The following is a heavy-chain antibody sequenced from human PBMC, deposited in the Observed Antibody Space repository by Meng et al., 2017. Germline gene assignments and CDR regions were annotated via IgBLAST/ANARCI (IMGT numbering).Heavy chain of an antibody. Sequence: GQLVESGAEGKSPGSSVKVSCKASGGTFSSYAISWVRQAPGKGIEWMGGIIPIFGTANYAQKFQGRVTITADESTSTAYMELSSLRSEDTAVYYCARDYGDYAWIAKRWFDPWGQGTLVTVSS. CDR3: ARDYGDYAWIAKRWFDP. J-gene: IGHJ5*02. V-gene: IGHV1-69*01. CDR2: IIPIFGTA. D-gene: IGHD4-17*01. CDR1: GGTFSSYA.